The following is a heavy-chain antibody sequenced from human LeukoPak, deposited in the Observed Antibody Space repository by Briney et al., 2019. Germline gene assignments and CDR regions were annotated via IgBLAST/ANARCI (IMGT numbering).Heavy chain of an antibody. CDR3: AREAYNWNVDAFDI. J-gene: IGHJ3*02. CDR1: GGSISSSNY. V-gene: IGHV4-39*07. CDR2: IYYSGST. Sequence: ASETLSLTCAVTGGSISSSNYWAWISQPPGKGLEWIGTIYYSGSTYYNPSLNSRVTMSLDTSKNQFSLKPSSVTAADTAVYYCAREAYNWNVDAFDIWGQGTMVTVSS. D-gene: IGHD1-20*01.